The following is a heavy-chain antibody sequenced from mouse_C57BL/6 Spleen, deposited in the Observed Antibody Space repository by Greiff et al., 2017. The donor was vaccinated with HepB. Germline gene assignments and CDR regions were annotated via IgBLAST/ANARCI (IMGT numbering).Heavy chain of an antibody. Sequence: EVKLVESGGGLVKPGGSLKLSCAASGFTFSSYAMSWVRQTPEKRLEWVATISDGGSYTYYPDNVKGRYTISRDNAKNNLYLQMSHLKSEDTAMYYCARDDLSAMDYWGQGTSVTVSS. D-gene: IGHD2-13*01. CDR2: ISDGGSYT. CDR3: ARDDLSAMDY. CDR1: GFTFSSYA. V-gene: IGHV5-4*01. J-gene: IGHJ4*01.